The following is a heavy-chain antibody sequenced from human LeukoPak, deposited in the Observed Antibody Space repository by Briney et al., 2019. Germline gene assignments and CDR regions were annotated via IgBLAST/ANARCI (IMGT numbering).Heavy chain of an antibody. V-gene: IGHV4-34*01. CDR1: GGSFSGYH. J-gene: IGHJ4*02. CDR2: INHSGST. D-gene: IGHD3-22*01. CDR3: ASTDYYDSSGYYGFDY. Sequence: SETLSLTCAVYGGSFSGYHWSWIRQPPGKGLEWIGEINHSGSTNYNPSLKSRVTISVDTSKNQFSLKLSSVTAADTAVYYCASTDYYDSSGYYGFDYWGQGTLVTVSS.